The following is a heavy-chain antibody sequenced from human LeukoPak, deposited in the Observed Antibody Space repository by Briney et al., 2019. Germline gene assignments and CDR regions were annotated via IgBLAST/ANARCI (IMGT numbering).Heavy chain of an antibody. CDR3: GRAGGCFGDYVFDI. Sequence: VGSLRLSCAESGFTFTSSIMSWGRQAPGKGLEWVSSISSSSRYIYYADSVKGRFTISSDNAKNPLYLQMNSLRAEDTAVYYCGRAGGCFGDYVFDIWGQGTMVTVSS. J-gene: IGHJ3*02. D-gene: IGHD3-10*01. CDR2: ISSSSRYI. V-gene: IGHV3-21*01. CDR1: GFTFTSSI.